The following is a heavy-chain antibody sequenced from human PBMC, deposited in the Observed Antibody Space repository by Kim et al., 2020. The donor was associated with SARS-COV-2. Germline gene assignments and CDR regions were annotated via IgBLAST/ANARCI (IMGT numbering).Heavy chain of an antibody. CDR3: ASSRADYNYGMDV. J-gene: IGHJ6*02. D-gene: IGHD1-26*01. CDR1: GGPITEYY. V-gene: IGHV4-59*13. CDR2: MFYGGAT. Sequence: SETLSLTCSVFGGPITEYYWTWIRQPPGKGLEWIGYMFYGGATKCNPSLKSRVALSVDTSKNQFSLRLGSVTAADTAMYYCASSRADYNYGMDVWGHGTTVTVSS.